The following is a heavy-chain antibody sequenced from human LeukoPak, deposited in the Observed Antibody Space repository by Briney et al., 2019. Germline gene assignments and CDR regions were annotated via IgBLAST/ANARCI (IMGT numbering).Heavy chain of an antibody. CDR3: ARGPPNWGYDY. J-gene: IGHJ4*02. Sequence: GESLKISCEGSGYSFTSYWIGWVRQAPGQGLEWMGIINPTGGSTTYAQKFQGRVTMTRDTSTSTVYMELSSLRSDDTAVYYCARGPPNWGYDYWGPGTLVTVSS. CDR1: GYSFTSYW. D-gene: IGHD7-27*01. CDR2: INPTGGST. V-gene: IGHV1-46*01.